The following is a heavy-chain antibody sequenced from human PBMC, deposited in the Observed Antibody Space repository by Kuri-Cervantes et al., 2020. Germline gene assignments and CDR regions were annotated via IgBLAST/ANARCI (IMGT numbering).Heavy chain of an antibody. J-gene: IGHJ5*02. Sequence: SQTLSLTCAVSGYSISSGYYWGWIRQPPGKGLEWIGEINHSGSTNYNPSLKSRVTISVDTSNNQFSLKLSSVTAADTAVYYCARAYSYGLNWFDPWGQGILVTVSS. CDR2: INHSGST. CDR3: ARAYSYGLNWFDP. D-gene: IGHD5-18*01. CDR1: GYSISSGYY. V-gene: IGHV4-38-2*01.